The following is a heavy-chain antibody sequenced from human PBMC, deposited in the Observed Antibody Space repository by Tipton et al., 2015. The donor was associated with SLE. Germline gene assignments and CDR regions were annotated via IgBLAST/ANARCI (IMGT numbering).Heavy chain of an antibody. CDR3: ARDIVERTFGLGDY. J-gene: IGHJ4*02. D-gene: IGHD3-16*01. V-gene: IGHV3-7*01. CDR2: INQDGSER. CDR1: TFTFSNYW. Sequence: SLRLSCVASTFTFSNYWMTWFRQAPGKGLEWVANINQDGSERNYGDSVMGRFTISRDNAKNSLSLHMDTLTTEDTAVYYCARDIVERTFGLGDYWGQGTLVTVSS.